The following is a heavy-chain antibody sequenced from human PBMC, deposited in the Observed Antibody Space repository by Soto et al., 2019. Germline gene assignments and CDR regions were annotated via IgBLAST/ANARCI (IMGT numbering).Heavy chain of an antibody. J-gene: IGHJ6*02. CDR3: ARGSVDSPLEWLLTPNYGMDV. CDR2: IYYSGTT. CDR1: DGSISSSTYY. D-gene: IGHD3-3*01. V-gene: IGHV4-39*07. Sequence: SETLSLTCTVSDGSISSSTYYWGWIRQPPGKGLEWIGSIYYSGTTYYNPSLKSRVTISVDTSKNQFSLQLSSVTAADTAVYYCARGSVDSPLEWLLTPNYGMDVWGQGTTVTVSS.